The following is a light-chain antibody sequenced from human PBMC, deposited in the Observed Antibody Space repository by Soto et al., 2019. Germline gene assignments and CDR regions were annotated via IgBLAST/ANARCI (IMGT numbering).Light chain of an antibody. V-gene: IGKV3-15*01. Sequence: EVVVTQSPATLSVSPGERATLSCRASPSVNGNLAWCQQKPGQTPRLLIYAVSTKTNGVPARFSGRGSGTEFTLTIRRRGSEDFALYYCHQYNGSPPWTFGQGTRVEIK. CDR3: HQYNGSPPWT. CDR1: PSVNGN. J-gene: IGKJ1*01. CDR2: AVS.